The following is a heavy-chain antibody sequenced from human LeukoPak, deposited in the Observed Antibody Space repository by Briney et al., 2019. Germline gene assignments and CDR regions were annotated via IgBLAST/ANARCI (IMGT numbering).Heavy chain of an antibody. Sequence: SETLSLTCTVSGGSVSSGSYYWSWIRQPPGKGLEWIGYIYYSGSTNYNPSLKSRVTISVDTSKNQFSLKLSSVTAADTAVYYCARGGTVASYYYYTMDVWGQGTTVTVSS. CDR3: ARGGTVASYYYYTMDV. D-gene: IGHD4-23*01. J-gene: IGHJ6*02. CDR1: GGSVSSGSYY. CDR2: IYYSGST. V-gene: IGHV4-61*01.